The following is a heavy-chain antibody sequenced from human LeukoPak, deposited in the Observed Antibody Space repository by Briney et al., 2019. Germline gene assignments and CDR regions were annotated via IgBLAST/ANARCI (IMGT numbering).Heavy chain of an antibody. CDR3: ARDLSSSGYFDY. V-gene: IGHV1-69*05. CDR2: IIPIFGTA. Sequence: SVKVSCKASGGTFSSYAISWVRQAPGQGLEWMGGIIPIFGTANYAQKFQGRVTITTDESTSTAYMELSSLRSEDTAVYYCARDLSSSGYFDYWGQGTLVTVSS. J-gene: IGHJ4*02. D-gene: IGHD3-22*01. CDR1: GGTFSSYA.